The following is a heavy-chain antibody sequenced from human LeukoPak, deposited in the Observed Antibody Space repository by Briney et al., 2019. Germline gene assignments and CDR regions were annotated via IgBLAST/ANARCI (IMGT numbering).Heavy chain of an antibody. CDR2: IIPILGIA. V-gene: IGHV1-69*04. J-gene: IGHJ4*02. CDR3: ARDARGYCTSTSCSFDY. CDR1: GYTFTGYY. D-gene: IGHD2-2*01. Sequence: SVKVSCKASGYTFTGYYMHWVRQAPGQGLEWMGRIIPILGIANYAQKFQGRVTITADKSTSTAYMELSSLRSEDTAVYYCARDARGYCTSTSCSFDYWGQGTLVTVSS.